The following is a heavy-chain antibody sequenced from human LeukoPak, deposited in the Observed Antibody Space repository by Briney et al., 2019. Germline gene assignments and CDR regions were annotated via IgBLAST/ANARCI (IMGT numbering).Heavy chain of an antibody. CDR1: GYTFTGYY. D-gene: IGHD3-3*01. J-gene: IGHJ4*02. CDR2: INPNSGGT. V-gene: IGHV1-2*02. Sequence: ASVKVSCKASGYTFTGYYMHWVRQAPGQGLEWMGWINPNSGGTNYAQKFQGRVTTTRDTSISTAYMELSRLRSDDTAVYYCARGYYDFWSGSGEYYFDYWGQGTLVTVSS. CDR3: ARGYYDFWSGSGEYYFDY.